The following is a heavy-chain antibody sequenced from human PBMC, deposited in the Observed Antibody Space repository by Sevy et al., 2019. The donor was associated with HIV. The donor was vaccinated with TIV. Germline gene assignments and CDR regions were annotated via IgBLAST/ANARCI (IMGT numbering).Heavy chain of an antibody. CDR1: GYSLSNLA. Sequence: ASVKVSCKVSGYSLSNLAMHWVRQAPGKGLEWMGTFDPEDGETIYAQNFQGRVTLTEDTSTDTAYMELSSLRSEDTAVFYCAVTKDYYENSGNPFDYWGQRTLVTVSS. CDR3: AVTKDYYENSGNPFDY. V-gene: IGHV1-24*01. D-gene: IGHD3-22*01. CDR2: FDPEDGET. J-gene: IGHJ4*02.